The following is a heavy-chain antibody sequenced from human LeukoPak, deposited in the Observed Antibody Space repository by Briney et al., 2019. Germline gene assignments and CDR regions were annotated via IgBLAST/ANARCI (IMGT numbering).Heavy chain of an antibody. CDR3: AKDYRSGSYFGLFS. Sequence: PGGSLRLSCAASGFTFSSYAVNWVRQAPRKGLEWVSAISDSGVTTYYADSVKGRFTISRDNSKNTLYLQMNSLRAEDTAVYYCAKDYRSGSYFGLFSWGQGTLVTVSS. V-gene: IGHV3-23*01. CDR1: GFTFSSYA. J-gene: IGHJ5*02. CDR2: ISDSGVTT. D-gene: IGHD3-10*01.